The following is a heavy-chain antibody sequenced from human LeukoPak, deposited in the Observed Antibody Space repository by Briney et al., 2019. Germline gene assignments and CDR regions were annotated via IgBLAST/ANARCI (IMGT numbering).Heavy chain of an antibody. Sequence: GGSLRLSCAASGFTFSSYSMNWVRQAPGKGLEWVSYISSSSSTIYYADSVKGRFTISRDNAKNSLYLQMNSLRAEDTAVYYCARYPLELRWGSRYYYMDVWGKGTTVTVSS. J-gene: IGHJ6*03. D-gene: IGHD1-7*01. CDR2: ISSSSSTI. CDR1: GFTFSSYS. V-gene: IGHV3-48*04. CDR3: ARYPLELRWGSRYYYMDV.